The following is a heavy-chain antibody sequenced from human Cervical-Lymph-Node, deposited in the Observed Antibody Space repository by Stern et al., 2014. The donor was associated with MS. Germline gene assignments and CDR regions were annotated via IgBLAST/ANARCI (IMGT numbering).Heavy chain of an antibody. CDR2: INTKTGNP. V-gene: IGHV7-4-1*02. CDR3: ATWGAGSSPPLFY. J-gene: IGHJ4*02. D-gene: IGHD6-6*01. CDR1: GYNLTTYA. Sequence: QVQLVQSGSELKKPGASVKVSCKASGYNLTTYAINWVRQAPGQGLKWMGWINTKTGNPTVAQGFPGLFVFSLDTSINTAYLQISSLKAEDSAVYYCATWGAGSSPPLFYWGQGTLVTVSS.